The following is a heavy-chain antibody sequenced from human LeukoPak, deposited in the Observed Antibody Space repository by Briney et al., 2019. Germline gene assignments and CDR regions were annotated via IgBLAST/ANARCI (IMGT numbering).Heavy chain of an antibody. CDR1: GFTFGSFS. CDR2: ISGPGETT. J-gene: IGHJ4*02. D-gene: IGHD3-10*01. V-gene: IGHV3-23*01. Sequence: GGSLRLSCAASGFTFGSFSMSLVRQAPGKGLEWVSVISGPGETTFYADSVRGRFTISRDNSKSTLYLQMTSLRAEDTGVYYCAKKIDSGSYPLDYWGQGTLVTISS. CDR3: AKKIDSGSYPLDY.